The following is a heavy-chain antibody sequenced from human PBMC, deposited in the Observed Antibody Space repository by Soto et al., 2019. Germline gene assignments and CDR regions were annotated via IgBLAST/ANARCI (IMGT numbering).Heavy chain of an antibody. D-gene: IGHD3-3*01. Sequence: GGSLRLSCAASGFTFSRYWMHRVRQAPGKGLVWVSRIDSYGSATSQVDSVEGRFTISRDNAKNTLYLQMNSLRAEDTAVYYCARGWVEGLSRQPPTDYWGQGTLVTVSS. V-gene: IGHV3-74*01. CDR2: IDSYGSAT. CDR1: GFTFSRYW. J-gene: IGHJ4*02. CDR3: ARGWVEGLSRQPPTDY.